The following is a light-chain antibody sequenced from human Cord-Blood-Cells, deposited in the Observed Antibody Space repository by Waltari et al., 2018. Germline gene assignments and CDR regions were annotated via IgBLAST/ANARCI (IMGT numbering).Light chain of an antibody. CDR1: QGISSY. Sequence: IRLTQSLSSSSASTGARVTITCRASQGISSYLAWYQQKPGKAPKLLIYAASTMQSGIPSRFSGSGSGTDFTLTISCLQSEDFAAYYCQQYDSYPVTFGQGTKVEIK. J-gene: IGKJ1*01. CDR3: QQYDSYPVT. V-gene: IGKV1-8*01. CDR2: AAS.